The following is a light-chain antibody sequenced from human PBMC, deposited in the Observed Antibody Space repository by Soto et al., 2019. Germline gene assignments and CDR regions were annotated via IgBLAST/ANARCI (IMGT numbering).Light chain of an antibody. CDR2: AS. V-gene: IGKV3-20*01. Sequence: EIVLTQSPGTLSLSPGEKATLSCRASQSVSDSYLAWYQKKPGPAPRLLIYASSRATGLPDRFSGSGSGTGFTLTISRLQPDDFAVYYCQHYGTSALFGPGTKVDIK. CDR1: QSVSDSY. J-gene: IGKJ3*01. CDR3: QHYGTSAL.